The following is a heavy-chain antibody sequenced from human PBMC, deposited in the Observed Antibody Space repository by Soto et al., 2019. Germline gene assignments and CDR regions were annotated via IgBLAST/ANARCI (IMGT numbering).Heavy chain of an antibody. CDR2: MNPNSGNT. CDR3: AKEEMATTYYYYYGMDV. J-gene: IGHJ6*02. Sequence: QVQLVQSGAEVKKPGASVKVSCKASGYTFTSYDINWVRQATGQGLEWMGWMNPNSGNTGYAQKFQGRVTMTRNTSISTAYMELSSLRSEDTAVYYCAKEEMATTYYYYYGMDVWGQGTTVTVSS. CDR1: GYTFTSYD. V-gene: IGHV1-8*01. D-gene: IGHD5-12*01.